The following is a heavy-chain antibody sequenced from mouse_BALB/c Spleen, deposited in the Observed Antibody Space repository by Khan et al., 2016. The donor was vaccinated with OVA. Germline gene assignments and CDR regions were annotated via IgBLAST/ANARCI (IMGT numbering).Heavy chain of an antibody. D-gene: IGHD2-10*01. CDR1: GYTSTNYG. Sequence: QIQLVQSGPELKKPGETVKISCKASGYTSTNYGLNWVKQAPGKGLKWKGLINTYTGEPTYADDFKGRFAFSLETSASTAYLQINNLTNEDTATDYCARPPYFSYVMVHWGQGTSVTVSS. V-gene: IGHV9-3-1*01. CDR2: INTYTGEP. CDR3: ARPPYFSYVMVH. J-gene: IGHJ4*01.